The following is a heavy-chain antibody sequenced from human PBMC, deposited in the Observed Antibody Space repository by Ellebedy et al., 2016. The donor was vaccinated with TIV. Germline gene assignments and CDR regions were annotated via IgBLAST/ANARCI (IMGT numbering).Heavy chain of an antibody. V-gene: IGHV4-34*01. Sequence: SETLSLTXAVYGGSFSGYYWSWIRQPPGKGLEWIGEINHSGSTNYNPSLKSRVTISVDTSKNQFSLKLSSVTAADTAVYYCARGGRKYQLSRRDYYYYMDVWGKGTTVTVSS. CDR3: ARGGRKYQLSRRDYYYYMDV. CDR2: INHSGST. J-gene: IGHJ6*03. D-gene: IGHD2-2*01. CDR1: GGSFSGYY.